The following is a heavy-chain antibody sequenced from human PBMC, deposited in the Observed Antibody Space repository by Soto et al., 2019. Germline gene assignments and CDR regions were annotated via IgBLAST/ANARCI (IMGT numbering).Heavy chain of an antibody. Sequence: GWSLRLACASSGFTFISYAMSWVRQAPGKGLEWVSAISGSGGSTYYADSVKGRFTISRDNSKNTLYLQMNSLRAEDTAVYYCAKTRGGMDVWGQGTTVTVSS. J-gene: IGHJ6*02. CDR2: ISGSGGST. CDR3: AKTRGGMDV. V-gene: IGHV3-23*01. CDR1: GFTFISYA.